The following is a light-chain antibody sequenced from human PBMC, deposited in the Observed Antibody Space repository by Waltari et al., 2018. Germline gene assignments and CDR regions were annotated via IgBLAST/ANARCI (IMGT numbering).Light chain of an antibody. J-gene: IGKJ5*01. CDR1: QSVSSN. CDR3: QQYNRWPPIT. CDR2: DAS. Sequence: EIVMTQSPATLSVSPGETATLPCRASQSVSSNVAWYQKKPGQAPRLLIYDASTRATSIPAKFRGSGSGTEFTLTNSSLQSEDFAVYYCQQYNRWPPITFGHGTRLEIK. V-gene: IGKV3-15*01.